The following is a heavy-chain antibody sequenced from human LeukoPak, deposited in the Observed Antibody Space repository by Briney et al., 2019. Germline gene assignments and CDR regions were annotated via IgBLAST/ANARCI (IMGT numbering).Heavy chain of an antibody. V-gene: IGHV3-43*01. J-gene: IGHJ3*02. D-gene: IGHD1-14*01. CDR1: GFTFDDYS. CDR2: ISWDDNTE. CDR3: GKGPRRCTGCDGFDI. Sequence: GGSLRLSCAASGFTFDDYSMHWVRQVPGKGLEWVSIISWDDNTEYYADSVKGRFTISIDNSKTSLYLQMNSLRTEDTALYYCGKGPRRCTGCDGFDILGQGTMVTVSS.